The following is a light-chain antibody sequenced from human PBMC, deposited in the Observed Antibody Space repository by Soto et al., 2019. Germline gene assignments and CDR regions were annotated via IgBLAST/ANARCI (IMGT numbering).Light chain of an antibody. CDR1: QSVSSN. Sequence: EIVMTQSPATLSVSPGERATLSCRASQSVSSNLAWYQQKPGQAPRLLIYGASTRATGIPARFSGSGSGTEFTLTISSLQSEDFAVYYCQQYNNWPSTWTFGQGTKVDVK. V-gene: IGKV3-15*01. CDR2: GAS. J-gene: IGKJ1*01. CDR3: QQYNNWPSTWT.